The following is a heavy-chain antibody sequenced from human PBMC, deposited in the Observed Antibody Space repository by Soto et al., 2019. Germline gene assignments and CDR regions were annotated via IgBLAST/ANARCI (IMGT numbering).Heavy chain of an antibody. D-gene: IGHD5-18*01. CDR1: GFTFSIYA. CDR2: ISYDGSNK. Sequence: GGSLRLSCAASGFTFSIYAMHWVRQAPGKGLEWVAVISYDGSNKYYADSVKGRFTISRDNSKNTLYLQMNSLRAEDTAVYYCARDRPDTAMAYYYYYYYGMDVWGQGTTVTVSS. CDR3: ARDRPDTAMAYYYYYYYGMDV. J-gene: IGHJ6*02. V-gene: IGHV3-30-3*01.